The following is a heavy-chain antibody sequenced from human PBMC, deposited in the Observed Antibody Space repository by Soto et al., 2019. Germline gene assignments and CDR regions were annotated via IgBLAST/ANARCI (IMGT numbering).Heavy chain of an antibody. V-gene: IGHV3-30*18. CDR1: VFTFSNFG. Sequence: VGSLRLSCAASVFTFSNFGVHCVRRSPGKGLEWVAVISKDGSNKYYGDSVKGRFTISRDNSKNTLYLQMNSLRPEDTAVYYCAKDGGTTPVTFFHYWGQGTPVPLSS. CDR3: AKDGGTTPVTFFHY. J-gene: IGHJ4*02. CDR2: ISKDGSNK. D-gene: IGHD4-17*01.